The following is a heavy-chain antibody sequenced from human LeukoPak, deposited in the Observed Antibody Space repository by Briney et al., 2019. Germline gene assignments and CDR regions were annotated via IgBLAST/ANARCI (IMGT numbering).Heavy chain of an antibody. CDR2: ISGRGGST. Sequence: GRSLRLSCAASGFTSRSYGMHWVRQAPGKWLEWVSAISGRGGSTYYADSVKGRFTISRDNSKDTLSLQMNSLRFEDTAVYYCAKDFGAVVTAIPSYWGQGTLVTVSS. V-gene: IGHV3-23*01. D-gene: IGHD2-21*02. CDR1: GFTSRSYG. J-gene: IGHJ4*02. CDR3: AKDFGAVVTAIPSY.